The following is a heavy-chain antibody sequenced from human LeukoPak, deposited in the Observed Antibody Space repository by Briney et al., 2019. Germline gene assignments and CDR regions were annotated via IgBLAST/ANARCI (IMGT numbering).Heavy chain of an antibody. J-gene: IGHJ4*02. D-gene: IGHD5-18*01. CDR1: GFTFSSYG. Sequence: GGSLRLSCAASGFTFSSYGMHWVRQAPGKGLEWVAFIRYDGSNKYYADSVKGRFTISRDNSKNTLYLQMNSLRAEDTAVYYCAKVGYSYGNFDYWGQGALVTVSS. CDR3: AKVGYSYGNFDY. V-gene: IGHV3-30*02. CDR2: IRYDGSNK.